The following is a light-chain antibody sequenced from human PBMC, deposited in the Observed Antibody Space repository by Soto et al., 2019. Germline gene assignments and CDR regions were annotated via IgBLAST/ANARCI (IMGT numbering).Light chain of an antibody. CDR2: KAS. Sequence: DIQMTQSPSTVSASAGDRVTVICRASQSISTWLAWYQQKAGKAPKLLLYKASTVESGVPSRFSGCGSGTEFTHTITSLQPDDFATFYCQHDNTYSETFGQGTKVEIK. CDR3: QHDNTYSET. V-gene: IGKV1-5*03. J-gene: IGKJ1*01. CDR1: QSISTW.